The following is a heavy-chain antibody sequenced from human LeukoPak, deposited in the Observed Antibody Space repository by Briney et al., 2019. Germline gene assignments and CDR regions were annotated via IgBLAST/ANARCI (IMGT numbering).Heavy chain of an antibody. CDR1: GFTFSSYG. Sequence: GGSLRLSRAASGFTFSSYGMHWVRQAPGKGLEWVAFIRYDGSNKYYADSVKGRFTISRDNSKNTLYLQMNSLRAEDTAVYYCAKDRYDFWSGYPEYYFDYWGQGTLVTVSS. V-gene: IGHV3-30*02. CDR2: IRYDGSNK. CDR3: AKDRYDFWSGYPEYYFDY. J-gene: IGHJ4*02. D-gene: IGHD3-3*01.